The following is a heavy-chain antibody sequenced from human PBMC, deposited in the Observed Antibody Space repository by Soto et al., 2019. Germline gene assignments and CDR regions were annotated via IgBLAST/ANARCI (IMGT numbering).Heavy chain of an antibody. V-gene: IGHV4-34*01. CDR2: INHSGST. CDR3: ARDENVLLWFGELTNWFDH. D-gene: IGHD3-10*01. Sequence: XETLSLTCAVDGWSFRGYYWSWIRKPPGKGLEWIGEINHSGSTNYNPYLKSRVTISVDTSKNQFSLKLSSVTAADTAVYYCARDENVLLWFGELTNWFDHWRQGTLVTVSS. CDR1: GWSFRGYY. J-gene: IGHJ5*02.